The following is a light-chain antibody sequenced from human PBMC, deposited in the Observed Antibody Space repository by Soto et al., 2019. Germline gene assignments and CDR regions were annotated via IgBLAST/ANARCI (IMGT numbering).Light chain of an antibody. CDR3: QHFWSYPPS. J-gene: IGKJ4*01. CDR1: QDIGTY. Sequence: DIQLTQSPSFLSASIGDRVSITCRASQDIGTYLAWYQQTPGQAPRLLMFASSTLESGVPSRFSGRDSGPEFNLTVSSRQPEDFATYYFQHFWSYPPSFGGGTKVSVK. CDR2: ASS. V-gene: IGKV1-9*01.